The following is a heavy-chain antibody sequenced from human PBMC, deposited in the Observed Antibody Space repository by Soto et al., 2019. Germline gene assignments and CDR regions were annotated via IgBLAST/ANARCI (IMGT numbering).Heavy chain of an antibody. CDR3: SGDRAAYGSWKYYNRIDF. V-gene: IGHV1-69*01. Sequence: QVQLVQSGAEVKKPGSSVKVSCKASGGIFSTYAISWLRQAPGQGLEWMGGIIPIFGTPNYAQRFQGRVTITADESTNTAYYEQRRLRAADATAYYYSGDRAAYGSWKYYNRIDFWGQGTLVTVSS. J-gene: IGHJ4*02. CDR1: GGIFSTYA. CDR2: IIPIFGTP. D-gene: IGHD3-10*01.